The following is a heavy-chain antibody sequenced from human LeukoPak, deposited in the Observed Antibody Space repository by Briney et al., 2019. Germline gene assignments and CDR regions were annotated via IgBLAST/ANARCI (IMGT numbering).Heavy chain of an antibody. J-gene: IGHJ4*02. CDR1: GFTFSSYS. V-gene: IGHV3-48*04. CDR3: ASSTRDSGSYYGEYYFDY. D-gene: IGHD1-26*01. Sequence: PAGSLRLSCAASGFTFSSYSMNWVRQAPGKGLEWVSYISSSSSTIYYADSVKGRFTISRDNAKNSLYLQMNSLRAEDTAVYYCASSTRDSGSYYGEYYFDYWGQGTLVTVSS. CDR2: ISSSSSTI.